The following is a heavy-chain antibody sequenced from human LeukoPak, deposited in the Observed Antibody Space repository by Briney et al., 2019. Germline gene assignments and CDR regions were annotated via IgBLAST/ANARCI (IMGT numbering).Heavy chain of an antibody. J-gene: IGHJ4*02. CDR2: LYSSGNT. Sequence: PGGSLRLSCAASGSRVSSNYMSWVRQAPGKGLEWVSVLYSSGNTYYTDSLKGRFTISRDDSKNTVYLQMNSLRVEDTAVYYCARGQYYDSSGFDCWGQGTLVTVSS. V-gene: IGHV3-53*01. D-gene: IGHD3-22*01. CDR1: GSRVSSNY. CDR3: ARGQYYDSSGFDC.